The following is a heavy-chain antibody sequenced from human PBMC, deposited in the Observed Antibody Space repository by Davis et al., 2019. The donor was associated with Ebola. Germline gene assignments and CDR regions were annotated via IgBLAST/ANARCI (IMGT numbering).Heavy chain of an antibody. CDR1: GDSVSSGG. V-gene: IGHV6-1*01. Sequence: PSETLSLTCVISGDSVSSGGWNWIRQSPSRGLEWLGRTYYASKWYSDYAVSVKSRISFTPDTSKNHFSLQLKSVTPEDTAVYYCTRAGAPYGMDVWGKGTTVTVAS. CDR2: TYYASKWYS. D-gene: IGHD3-10*01. J-gene: IGHJ6*04. CDR3: TRAGAPYGMDV.